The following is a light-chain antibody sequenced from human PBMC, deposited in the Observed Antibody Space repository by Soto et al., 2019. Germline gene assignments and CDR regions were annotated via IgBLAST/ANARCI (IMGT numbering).Light chain of an antibody. V-gene: IGKV1-27*01. CDR1: QGISNY. Sequence: DIQMTQSPSSLSASVGDRVTITCRASQGISNYLAWYQQIPGKVPKLLISAASTLQSGVPSRVSGSGSGTYFTLTSSSLQPEDVAAYYCQKYTSVPAFGGGTKVEIK. CDR2: AAS. CDR3: QKYTSVPA. J-gene: IGKJ4*01.